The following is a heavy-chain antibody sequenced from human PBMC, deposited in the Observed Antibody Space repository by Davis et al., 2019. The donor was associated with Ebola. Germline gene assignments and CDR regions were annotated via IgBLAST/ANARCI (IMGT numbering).Heavy chain of an antibody. V-gene: IGHV3-23*01. CDR3: ARGRQFRGAKSYYYGLDV. Sequence: GESLKISCVVSGLTFSHYGMAWVRQAPGKGLEWVSTISGSDDSTYYADSVKGRFTISRDNSKDTLYLQVNSLRAEDTAVYYCARGRQFRGAKSYYYGLDVWGRGTTVTVSS. CDR1: GLTFSHYG. D-gene: IGHD3-10*01. CDR2: ISGSDDST. J-gene: IGHJ6*02.